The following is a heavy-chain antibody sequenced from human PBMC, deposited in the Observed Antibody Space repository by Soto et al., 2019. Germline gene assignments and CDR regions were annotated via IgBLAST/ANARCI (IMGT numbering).Heavy chain of an antibody. CDR2: IYPGDHET. D-gene: IGHD6-13*01. V-gene: IGHV5-51*01. J-gene: IGHJ4*02. CDR3: SRSPRSSPYFDY. CDR1: GYTFSNFW. Sequence: GASLKISCQSSGYTFSNFWIGWVRQLPGQGLEWMGIIYPGDHETRYRPSFHGKVTISADRSINTAYLQWNSLEASDTAFYFCSRSPRSSPYFDYWGQGALVTGSS.